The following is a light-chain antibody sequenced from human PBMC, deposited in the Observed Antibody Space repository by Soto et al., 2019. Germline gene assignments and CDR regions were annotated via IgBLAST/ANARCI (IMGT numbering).Light chain of an antibody. Sequence: EIALTQSPATLSLSPGERATLSCRASQSVSIYLAWYQQKPGQSPRLLIYDASNRATGIPARFSGSGSGTDFTLTISSLEPEDFAVYYCQQRSNWPPYTFGQGTNLEIK. CDR2: DAS. CDR1: QSVSIY. V-gene: IGKV3-11*01. CDR3: QQRSNWPPYT. J-gene: IGKJ2*01.